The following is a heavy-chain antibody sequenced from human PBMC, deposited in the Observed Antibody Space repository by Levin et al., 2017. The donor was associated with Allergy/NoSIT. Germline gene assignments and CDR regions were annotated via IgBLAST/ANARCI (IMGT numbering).Heavy chain of an antibody. J-gene: IGHJ4*02. D-gene: IGHD3-10*01. Sequence: SSETLSLTCDVSGGSISSSFWWTWVRQPPGKGLEWIGEILHSGKTNYNPSLKSRVTISVDKPKNQFSLNLTAVTAADTAVYYCARGDRMIRTVMFQSYFDSWGRGTLVTVSS. V-gene: IGHV4-4*02. CDR3: ARGDRMIRTVMFQSYFDS. CDR1: GGSISSSFW. CDR2: ILHSGKT.